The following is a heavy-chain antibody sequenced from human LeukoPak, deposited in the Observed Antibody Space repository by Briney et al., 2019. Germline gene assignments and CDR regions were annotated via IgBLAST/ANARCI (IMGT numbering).Heavy chain of an antibody. CDR2: IYTSGST. J-gene: IGHJ4*02. CDR1: GDSIRRSSYF. V-gene: IGHV4-61*05. D-gene: IGHD4-23*01. CDR3: ASSHYGGGFDY. Sequence: SSETLSLTCTVSGDSIRRSSYFWAWVRQPPGKGLEWIGRIYTSGSTNYNPSLKSRVTMSVDTSKNQFSLKLSSVTAADTAVYYCASSHYGGGFDYWGQGTLVTVSS.